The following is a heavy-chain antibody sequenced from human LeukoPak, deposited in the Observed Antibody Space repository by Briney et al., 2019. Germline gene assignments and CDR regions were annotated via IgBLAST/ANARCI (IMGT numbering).Heavy chain of an antibody. Sequence: GGSLRLSCVGSGFSFSTYGMTWVRQAPGKGLEWVSSVSSSGETTYYAGSVKGRFTISRDNAKNSLYLQMNSLRAEDTAVYYCARDLNWETYWGQGTLVTVSS. CDR1: GFSFSTYG. CDR3: ARDLNWETY. V-gene: IGHV3-48*04. D-gene: IGHD1-1*01. CDR2: VSSSGETT. J-gene: IGHJ4*02.